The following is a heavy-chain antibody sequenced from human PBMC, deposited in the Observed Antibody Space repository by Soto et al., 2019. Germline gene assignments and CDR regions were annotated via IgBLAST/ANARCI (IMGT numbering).Heavy chain of an antibody. J-gene: IGHJ5*02. CDR2: VRGDNGHT. V-gene: IGHV1-18*01. D-gene: IGHD2-15*01. Sequence: QVQLVQSGAEVKRPGASLKVSCKASGYTFTTHGISWVRQVPGQGLEWLGWVRGDNGHTNHAQSFQGRVTMTTDKSTNTAYMELRSLRSDDSAVYCCARGLGYCRSGTCYPEWFDVWGQGKRVSVSS. CDR3: ARGLGYCRSGTCYPEWFDV. CDR1: GYTFTTHG.